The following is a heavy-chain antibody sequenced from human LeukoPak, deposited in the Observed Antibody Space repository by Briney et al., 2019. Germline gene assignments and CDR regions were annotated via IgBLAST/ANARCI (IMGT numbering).Heavy chain of an antibody. V-gene: IGHV4-4*07. CDR1: GGSISTFY. Sequence: SETLSLTCTVSGGSISTFYWGWIRQPAGKGLEWIGRIHASGTTNYNPSLMSRVTMSVDTSKNQFSLKLSSVTAADTAVYYCARGLQTFDHWGQGTLVTVSS. J-gene: IGHJ4*02. CDR2: IHASGTT. D-gene: IGHD5-24*01. CDR3: ARGLQTFDH.